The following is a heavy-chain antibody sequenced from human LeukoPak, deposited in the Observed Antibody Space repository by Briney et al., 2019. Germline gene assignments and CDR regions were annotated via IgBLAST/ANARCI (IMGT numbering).Heavy chain of an antibody. Sequence: PGGSLRLSCAASGFTFSNYWMNWVRQAPGKGLVWVSHINPGDGSTTGYADSVKGRFTISRDNAKNSLFLQMNSLRAEDTAVYYCARCRSGTTLGGYYYYYYMDVWGKGTTVTVSS. CDR3: ARCRSGTTLGGYYYYYYMDV. CDR2: INPGDGSTT. J-gene: IGHJ6*03. D-gene: IGHD1-26*01. V-gene: IGHV3-74*01. CDR1: GFTFSNYW.